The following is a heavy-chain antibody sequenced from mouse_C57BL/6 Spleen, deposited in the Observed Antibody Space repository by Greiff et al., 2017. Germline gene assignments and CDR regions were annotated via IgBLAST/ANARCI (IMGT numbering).Heavy chain of an antibody. Sequence: VQLQQSGAELARPGASVKLSCKASGYTFTSYGISWVKQRTGQGLEWIGEIYPRSGNTYYNEKFKGKATLTADKSSSTAYMELRSLTSEDSAVYFCANIWSRDYWGQGTTLTVSS. V-gene: IGHV1-81*01. CDR1: GYTFTSYG. CDR2: IYPRSGNT. J-gene: IGHJ2*01. CDR3: ANIWSRDY. D-gene: IGHD1-1*02.